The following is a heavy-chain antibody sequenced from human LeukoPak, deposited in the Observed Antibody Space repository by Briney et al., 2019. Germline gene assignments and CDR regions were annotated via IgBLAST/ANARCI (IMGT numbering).Heavy chain of an antibody. CDR2: IYYSGST. Sequence: SETLSLTCTVSVGSISSSSYYWGWIRQPPGKGLEWIGSIYYSGSTYYNPSLKSRVTISVDTSKNQFSVKLSSVTAADTAVYYCAREWNYVIDSWGQGTLVTVSS. J-gene: IGHJ5*01. CDR1: VGSISSSSYY. D-gene: IGHD1-7*01. CDR3: AREWNYVIDS. V-gene: IGHV4-39*07.